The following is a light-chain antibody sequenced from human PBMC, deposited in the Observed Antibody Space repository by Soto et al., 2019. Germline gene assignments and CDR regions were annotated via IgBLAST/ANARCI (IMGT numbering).Light chain of an antibody. Sequence: EIVLTQSPATLSLSPGERATLSCRASQSVSSYLAWYQQKPGQAPRLLIYDAFNRATGIPARFSGSGPGTDFTLTISSLEPEDFAVYYCQQRSNWPPYTFGQGTKLEIK. CDR2: DAF. J-gene: IGKJ2*01. V-gene: IGKV3-11*01. CDR1: QSVSSY. CDR3: QQRSNWPPYT.